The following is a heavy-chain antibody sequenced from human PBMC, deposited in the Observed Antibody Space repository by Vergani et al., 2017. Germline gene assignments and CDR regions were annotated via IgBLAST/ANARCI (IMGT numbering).Heavy chain of an antibody. CDR2: ISWNSGSI. J-gene: IGHJ4*02. Sequence: EVQLVESGGGLVQPGRSLRLSCAASGFTFDDYAMHWVRQAPGKGLEWVSGISWNSGSIGYADSVKGRFTISRDNAKNSLYLQMNSLRAEDTGLYYCAKDMSPYDCWSGSAPYFDYWGQGTLVTVSS. CDR3: AKDMSPYDCWSGSAPYFDY. CDR1: GFTFDDYA. D-gene: IGHD3-3*01. V-gene: IGHV3-9*01.